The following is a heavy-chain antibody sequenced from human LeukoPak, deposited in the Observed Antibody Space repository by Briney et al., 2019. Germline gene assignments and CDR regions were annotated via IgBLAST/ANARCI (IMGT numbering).Heavy chain of an antibody. D-gene: IGHD3-10*01. CDR3: ARDEIDELLTGWGGMDV. V-gene: IGHV1-3*01. CDR1: GYTFTTYA. Sequence: ASVKVSCKASGYTFTTYAMHWVRQAPGQRLEWMGWINGGNGNTKYSQKFQGSVTISRDTSASTAYMEQSSLRSEDTAVYYCARDEIDELLTGWGGMDVWGQGTTVTVSS. CDR2: INGGNGNT. J-gene: IGHJ6*02.